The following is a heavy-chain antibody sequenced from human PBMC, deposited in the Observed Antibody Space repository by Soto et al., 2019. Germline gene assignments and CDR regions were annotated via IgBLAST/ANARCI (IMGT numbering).Heavy chain of an antibody. D-gene: IGHD1-7*01. CDR3: ARDRIIGTSYSDY. Sequence: TSETLSLTCTVSSGSINSFYWSWIRQPAGKGLEWIGRIHSSGTTNYNPSLKSRVTMSVDTSRNQFSLKLTSVTAADTAVYYCARDRIIGTSYSDYWGQGVLVHRLL. V-gene: IGHV4-4*07. J-gene: IGHJ4*02. CDR2: IHSSGTT. CDR1: SGSINSFY.